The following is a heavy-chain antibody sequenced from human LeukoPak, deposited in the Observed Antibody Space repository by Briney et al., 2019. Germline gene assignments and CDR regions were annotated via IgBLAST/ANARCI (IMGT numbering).Heavy chain of an antibody. J-gene: IGHJ1*01. CDR2: ISSSSSTI. CDR3: ARRDRSSGSLFQH. D-gene: IGHD6-19*01. V-gene: IGHV3-48*04. CDR1: GFTFSSYS. Sequence: GGSLRLSCAASGFTFSSYSMNWVRQAPGKGLEWVSYISSSSSTIYYADSVKGRFTISRDNAKNSLYLQMNSLRAEDTAVYYCARRDRSSGSLFQHWGQGTLVTVSS.